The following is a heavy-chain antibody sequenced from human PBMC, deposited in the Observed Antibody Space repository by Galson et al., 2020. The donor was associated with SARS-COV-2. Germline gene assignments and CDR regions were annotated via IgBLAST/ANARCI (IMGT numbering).Heavy chain of an antibody. Sequence: SETLSLTCTVSGGSISSGGYYWSWIRQHPGKGLEWIGYIYHSGSTYYNPSLKSRVTISVDTSKNQFSLELSSVTAADTAVYYCASGRRSIVVVPAGLNYWGQGTLVTVSS. CDR3: ASGRRSIVVVPAGLNY. V-gene: IGHV4-31*03. CDR2: IYHSGST. J-gene: IGHJ4*02. D-gene: IGHD2-2*01. CDR1: GGSISSGGYY.